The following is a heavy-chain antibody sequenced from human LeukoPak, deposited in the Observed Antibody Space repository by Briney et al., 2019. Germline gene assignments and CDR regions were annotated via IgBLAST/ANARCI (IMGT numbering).Heavy chain of an antibody. J-gene: IGHJ6*03. D-gene: IGHD1-7*01. CDR1: GGSISSSSYY. V-gene: IGHV4-39*07. CDR3: ARVGWNCGVYYYYYMDV. CDR2: IYYSGSS. Sequence: SETLSLSCTVSGGSISSSSYYWGWIRQPPGKGLEWIGSIYYSGSSYYNPSLKSPVTISVDTSKNQFSLKLSSVTAADTAVYYCARVGWNCGVYYYYYMDVWGKGTTVTVSS.